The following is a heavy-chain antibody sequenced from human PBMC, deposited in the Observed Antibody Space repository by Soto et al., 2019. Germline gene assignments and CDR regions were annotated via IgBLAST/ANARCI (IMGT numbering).Heavy chain of an antibody. V-gene: IGHV3-30-3*01. CDR3: ARDRPNSSWYDYYYYYGMDV. D-gene: IGHD6-13*01. J-gene: IGHJ6*02. CDR1: GFTFSSYA. Sequence: GGSLRLSCAASGFTFSSYAMHWDRQDPGKGLEWVAVISYDGSNKYYADSVKGRFTISRDNSKNTLYLQMNSLRAEDTAVYYCARDRPNSSWYDYYYYYGMDVWGQGTTVTFSS. CDR2: ISYDGSNK.